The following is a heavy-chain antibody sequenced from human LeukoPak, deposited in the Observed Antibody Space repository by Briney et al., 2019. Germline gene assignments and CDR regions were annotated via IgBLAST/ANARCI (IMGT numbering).Heavy chain of an antibody. CDR2: IYSDLST. CDR1: GFAFGTYA. CDR3: ARVGSPG. Sequence: QPGGSLRLSCAGSGFAFGTYAMSWVRQAPGKGLEWVSVIYSDLSTYYADSVKGRFTISRDNSKNTLYLHMNSLRAEDTAVYYCARVGSPGWGQGTLVTVSS. J-gene: IGHJ4*02. D-gene: IGHD3-10*01. V-gene: IGHV3-53*01.